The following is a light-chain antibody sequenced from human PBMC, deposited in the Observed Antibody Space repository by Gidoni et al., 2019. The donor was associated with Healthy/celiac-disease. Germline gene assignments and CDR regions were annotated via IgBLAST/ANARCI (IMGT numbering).Light chain of an antibody. CDR3: QQYYSTPYT. CDR1: QSVLYSSNNKNY. Sequence: DIVMTQSPDSLAVSLGDRATINCKSSQSVLYSSNNKNYLAWYQQKPGQPPKLLISWASTRESGVPDRFSGSGSGTDFTLTISSLQAEDVAVYYCQQYYSTPYTFXQXTKLEIK. J-gene: IGKJ2*01. CDR2: WAS. V-gene: IGKV4-1*01.